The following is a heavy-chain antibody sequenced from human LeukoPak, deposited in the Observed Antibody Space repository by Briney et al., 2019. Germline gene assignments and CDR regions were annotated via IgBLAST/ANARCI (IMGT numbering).Heavy chain of an antibody. CDR1: GFTFSTYW. CDR2: IKQDGSEK. CDR3: ARDSGYCSSTGCYVHYFDY. Sequence: PGGSLRLSCAASGFTFSTYWMTWVRQAPGKGLEWVANIKQDGSEKSFVDSVKGRFTVSRDNAKNSLYLQMNSLRAEDTAVYYCARDSGYCSSTGCYVHYFDYWGQGTLVTVSS. V-gene: IGHV3-7*01. J-gene: IGHJ4*02. D-gene: IGHD2-2*01.